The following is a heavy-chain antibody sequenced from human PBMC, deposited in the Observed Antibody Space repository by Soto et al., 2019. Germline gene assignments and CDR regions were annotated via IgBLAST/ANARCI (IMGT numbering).Heavy chain of an antibody. D-gene: IGHD3-3*01. CDR2: IRSKAYGGTT. CDR3: TRDLGAVTIFGVVTTYYYMDV. CDR1: GFTFGDYA. V-gene: IGHV3-49*03. Sequence: GGSLRLSCTASGFTFGDYAMSWFRQAPGKGLEWVGFIRSKAYGGTTEYAASVKGRFTISRDDSKSIAYLQMNSLKTEDTAVYYCTRDLGAVTIFGVVTTYYYMDVWGKGTTVTVSS. J-gene: IGHJ6*03.